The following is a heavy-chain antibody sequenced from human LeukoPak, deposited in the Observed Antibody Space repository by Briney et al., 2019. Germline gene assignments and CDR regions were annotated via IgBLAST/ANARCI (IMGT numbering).Heavy chain of an antibody. V-gene: IGHV3-7*05. Sequence: GGSLRLSCAASGFTLSRHWMSWVRQAPGKGLEWVANIKQDGSEKNYVDSVKGRVTISRDNDKNSLYLQMNSLRAEDTAVYYCAREGGPYRPLDYSGQGTLVTVAS. J-gene: IGHJ4*02. CDR1: GFTLSRHW. CDR2: IKQDGSEK. CDR3: AREGGPYRPLDY.